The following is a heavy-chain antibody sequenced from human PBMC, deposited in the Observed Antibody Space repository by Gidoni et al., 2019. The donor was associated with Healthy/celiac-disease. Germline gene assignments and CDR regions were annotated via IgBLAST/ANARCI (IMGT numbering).Heavy chain of an antibody. V-gene: IGHV3-21*01. CDR1: GFTFSSYS. CDR3: ARSRSSSWYLDY. Sequence: EVQLVESGGGLVKPGGSLSLSCAASGFTFSSYSMNWVRQAPGKGLEWVSSISSSSSYIYYADSVKGRFTISRDNAKNSLYLQMNSLRAEDTAVYYCARSRSSSWYLDYWGQGTLVTVSS. D-gene: IGHD6-13*01. J-gene: IGHJ4*02. CDR2: ISSSSSYI.